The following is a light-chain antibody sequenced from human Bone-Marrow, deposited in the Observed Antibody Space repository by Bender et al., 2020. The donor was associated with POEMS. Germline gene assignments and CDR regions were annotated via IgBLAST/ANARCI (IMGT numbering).Light chain of an antibody. V-gene: IGLV2-14*01. Sequence: QSVLTQPASVSGSPGQSITISCTGTSSDVGGYNYVSGYQQLPGKAPKLLIQEVSNRLSGISDRFSGSKSGNTASLTISGLQGEDEADYYCSSYAGITVLFGGGTKLTVL. J-gene: IGLJ3*02. CDR3: SSYAGITVL. CDR2: EVS. CDR1: SSDVGGYNY.